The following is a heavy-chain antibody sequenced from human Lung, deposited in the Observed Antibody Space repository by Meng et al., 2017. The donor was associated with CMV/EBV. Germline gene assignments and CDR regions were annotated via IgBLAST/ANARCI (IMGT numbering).Heavy chain of an antibody. J-gene: IGHJ5*02. CDR3: ARTNYGDYNWFDP. Sequence: QVQLQESGPGLVTPSQTLSLTCTVSGGSISSGGFYWSWIRQHPGKGLEWIGYIYYSGSTYYNPSLRSRVAISIDTSKNQFSLKLTSVTAADTAVYFCARTNYGDYNWFDPWGQGTLVTVSS. CDR2: IYYSGST. CDR1: GGSISSGGFY. D-gene: IGHD4-17*01. V-gene: IGHV4-31*03.